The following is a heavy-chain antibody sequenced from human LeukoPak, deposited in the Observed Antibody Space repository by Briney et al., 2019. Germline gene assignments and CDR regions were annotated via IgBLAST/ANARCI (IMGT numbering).Heavy chain of an antibody. CDR2: ISGSGGST. V-gene: IGHV3-23*01. CDR1: GFTFSSYA. CDR3: AKETDSSSWFERYLDY. D-gene: IGHD6-13*01. Sequence: PGGSLRLSCAASGFTFSSYAMSWVRQAPGKGLEWVSAISGSGGSTYYADSVKGRFTISRDNSKNTLYLQMNSLRAEDTAVYYCAKETDSSSWFERYLDYWGQGTLVTVSS. J-gene: IGHJ4*02.